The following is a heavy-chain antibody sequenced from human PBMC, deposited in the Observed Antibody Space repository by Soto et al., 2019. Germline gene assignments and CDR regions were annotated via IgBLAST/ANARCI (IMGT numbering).Heavy chain of an antibody. J-gene: IGHJ5*02. CDR1: GYTFSNYG. D-gene: IGHD2-2*01. V-gene: IGHV1-18*01. Sequence: VAPVPVSCNTSGYTFSNYGITWERQAPGQPLEWLGWISLYSDGTNYAQKFQGRVSMTTDTSTTTAYMELRSLRSDDTAVYYCARVVPGAEAWFGPWGQGTLVTVSS. CDR3: ARVVPGAEAWFGP. CDR2: ISLYSDGT.